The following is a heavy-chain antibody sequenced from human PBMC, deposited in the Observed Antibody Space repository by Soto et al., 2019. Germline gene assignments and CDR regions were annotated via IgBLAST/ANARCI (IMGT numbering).Heavy chain of an antibody. CDR2: INSDGTTT. D-gene: IGHD2-2*01. CDR3: AKYLLNIVVVPAAEIDY. Sequence: PGGSLRLSCAASGFTFSSYSMNWVRQAPGKGPVWVSRINSDGTTTTYADSVRGRFTISRDNVKNTLYLQMNSLRAEDTAVYYCAKYLLNIVVVPAAEIDYWGQGTLVTVSS. J-gene: IGHJ4*02. V-gene: IGHV3-74*01. CDR1: GFTFSSYS.